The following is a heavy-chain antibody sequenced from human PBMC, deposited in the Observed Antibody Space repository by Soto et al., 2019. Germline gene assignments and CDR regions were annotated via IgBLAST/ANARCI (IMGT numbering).Heavy chain of an antibody. CDR2: ISSSSSYI. CDR3: ARADIVVVPAATDAFDI. CDR1: GFTFSSYS. Sequence: GGSLRLSCAASGFTFSSYSMNWVRQAPGKGLEWVSSISSSSSYIYYAESVKGRFTISRDNAKNSLYLQMNSLRAEDTAVYYCARADIVVVPAATDAFDIWGQGTMVTVSS. J-gene: IGHJ3*02. D-gene: IGHD2-2*01. V-gene: IGHV3-21*01.